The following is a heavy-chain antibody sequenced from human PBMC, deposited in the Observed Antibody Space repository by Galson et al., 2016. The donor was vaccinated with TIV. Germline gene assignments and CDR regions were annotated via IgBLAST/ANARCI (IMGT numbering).Heavy chain of an antibody. V-gene: IGHV3-74*01. CDR1: GFTFTNYW. CDR3: VRGGGVVGRASQMND. J-gene: IGHJ4*01. Sequence: SLRLSCAASGFTFTNYWMHWVRQVPGKGLVWVSRINIDGSSVSYADSVEGRFTTSRDNGKNTLYLQLNSLRAEDTAVYHCVRGGGVVGRASQMNDWGQGALVTVSS. D-gene: IGHD3-3*01. CDR2: INIDGSSV.